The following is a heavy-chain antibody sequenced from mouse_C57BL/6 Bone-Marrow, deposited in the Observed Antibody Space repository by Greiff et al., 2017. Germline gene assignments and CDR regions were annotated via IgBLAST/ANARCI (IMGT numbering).Heavy chain of an antibody. CDR1: GYTFTSYW. J-gene: IGHJ3*01. V-gene: IGHV1-55*01. Sequence: QVQLQQPGAELVKPGASVKMSCKASGYTFTSYWITWVKQRPGQGLEWIGDIYPGSGSTNYNEKFKSKATLTVDTSSSTAYMQLSSLASEDSAVYYCARVEENSLLPYWGQGTLVTVSA. CDR2: IYPGSGST. D-gene: IGHD1-2*01. CDR3: ARVEENSLLPY.